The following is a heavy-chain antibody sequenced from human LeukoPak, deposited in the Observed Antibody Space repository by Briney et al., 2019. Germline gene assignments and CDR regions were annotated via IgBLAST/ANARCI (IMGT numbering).Heavy chain of an antibody. CDR1: GFTFSSYA. J-gene: IGHJ4*02. CDR2: ISYDGSNK. Sequence: GGSLRLSCAASGFTFSSYAMHWVRQAPGKGLEWVAVISYDGSNKYYADSVKGRFTISRDNSKNMLYLQTNSLRAEDTAVYYCARPYYYDSSGYSLRFWGQGTLVTVSS. D-gene: IGHD3-22*01. V-gene: IGHV3-30*04. CDR3: ARPYYYDSSGYSLRF.